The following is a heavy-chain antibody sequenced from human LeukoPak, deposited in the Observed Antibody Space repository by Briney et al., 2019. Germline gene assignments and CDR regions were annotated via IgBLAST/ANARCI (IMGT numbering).Heavy chain of an antibody. CDR1: GYTFTSYG. CDR3: ARDRSYCSSTSCYSGMAWFDP. Sequence: ASVKASCKASGYTFTSYGISWVRQAPGQGLEWMGWISAYNGNTNYAQKLQGRVTMTTDTSTSTAYMELRSLRSDDTAVYYCARDRSYCSSTSCYSGMAWFDPWGQGTLVTVSS. J-gene: IGHJ5*02. D-gene: IGHD2-2*02. V-gene: IGHV1-18*01. CDR2: ISAYNGNT.